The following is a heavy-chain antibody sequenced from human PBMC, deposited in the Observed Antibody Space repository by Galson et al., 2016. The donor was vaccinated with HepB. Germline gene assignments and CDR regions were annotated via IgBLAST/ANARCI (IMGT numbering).Heavy chain of an antibody. V-gene: IGHV4-34*10. CDR2: INLSGVT. CDR1: GDSFKGYY. CDR3: ARDYYDSSGFDY. Sequence: ETLSLTCAVSGDSFKGYYCTWFRQSPGRGLEWIGEINLSGVTNFNPSLRSRVSMSVDTSKNQVFLTVTSVTAADTAVYYCARDYYDSSGFDYWGQGTLVTVSS. D-gene: IGHD3-22*01. J-gene: IGHJ4*02.